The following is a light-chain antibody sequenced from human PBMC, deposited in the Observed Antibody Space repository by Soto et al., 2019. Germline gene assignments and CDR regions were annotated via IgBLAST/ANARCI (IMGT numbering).Light chain of an antibody. CDR3: QTWGTGIRV. CDR1: SGHSSYD. CDR2: LKSDGSH. J-gene: IGLJ2*01. Sequence: QPVLTQSPSASASLGGSVKLTCTLLSGHSSYDIAWHQQQPEKGPRYLMKLKSDGSHRKGDGIPDRFSGSSSGAERYLTLSSLQSEDEADYYCQTWGTGIRVFGGGTKVTVL. V-gene: IGLV4-69*01.